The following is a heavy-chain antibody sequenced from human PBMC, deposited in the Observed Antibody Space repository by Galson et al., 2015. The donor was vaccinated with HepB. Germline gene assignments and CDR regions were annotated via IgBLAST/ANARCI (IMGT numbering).Heavy chain of an antibody. CDR1: GYIFSNYG. J-gene: IGHJ6*03. CDR3: ARVGGYCSSSNCRGYYMDV. CDR2: ISSYNGNT. V-gene: IGHV1-18*01. Sequence: SVKVSCKASGYIFSNYGITWVRQAPGQGLEWVGWISSYNGNTNFARKLQGRVTVTTDKSTDTAYLELRSLRSDDTAVYFCARVGGYCSSSNCRGYYMDVWGKGTTVTVSS. D-gene: IGHD2-2*01.